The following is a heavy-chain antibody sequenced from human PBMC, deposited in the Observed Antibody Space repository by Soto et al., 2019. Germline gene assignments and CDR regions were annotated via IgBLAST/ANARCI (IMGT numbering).Heavy chain of an antibody. CDR1: GVTFSSYG. V-gene: IGHV3-30*18. J-gene: IGHJ4*02. D-gene: IGHD5-18*01. CDR2: ISYDGSNK. CDR3: AKGTRRWIQLWTRDFDY. Sequence: PXGSLRLSCAASGVTFSSYGMHWVRQAPGKGLEWVAVISYDGSNKYYADSVKGRFTISRDNSKNTLYLQMNSLRAEDTAVYYCAKGTRRWIQLWTRDFDYWGQGTLVTVSS.